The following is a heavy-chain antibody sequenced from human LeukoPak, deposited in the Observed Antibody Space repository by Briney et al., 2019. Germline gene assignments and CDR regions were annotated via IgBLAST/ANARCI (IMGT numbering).Heavy chain of an antibody. CDR3: ARVLVFYDSSGYSRRAAFDI. CDR1: GGSFNGYY. D-gene: IGHD3-22*01. V-gene: IGHV4-34*01. CDR2: INHSGST. Sequence: SETLSLTCAVYGGSFNGYYWSWIRQPPGKGLEWIGEINHSGSTNYNPSLKSRVTISVDTSKNQFSLKLSSVTAADTAVYYCARVLVFYDSSGYSRRAAFDIWGQGTMVTVSS. J-gene: IGHJ3*02.